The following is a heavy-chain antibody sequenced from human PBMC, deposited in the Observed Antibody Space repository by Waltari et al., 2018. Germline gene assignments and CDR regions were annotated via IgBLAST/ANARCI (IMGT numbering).Heavy chain of an antibody. V-gene: IGHV1-3*04. CDR3: AKGGWLQPFDS. Sequence: QVQLVQSRPEVKKPGASVKVSCKASGYPFASYAMHWVRQAPGQRPEWMGWINTGTGNREYSQKFQGRVTITRDTAASTAYLELSSLTSADTAVYYCAKGGWLQPFDSWGQGTRVTVSS. D-gene: IGHD6-19*01. CDR1: GYPFASYA. CDR2: INTGTGNR. J-gene: IGHJ4*02.